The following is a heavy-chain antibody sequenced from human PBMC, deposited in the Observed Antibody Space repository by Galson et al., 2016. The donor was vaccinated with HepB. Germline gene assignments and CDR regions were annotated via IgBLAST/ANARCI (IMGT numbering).Heavy chain of an antibody. CDR2: ISFIASKK. Sequence: SLRLSCAASGLAFMHWVRQAPGKGLEWVAVISFIASKKYYADSVKGRFTISRDNSKNTLYLQMNSLRAEDTAVYYCASLHYGDYAGGYWGQGTLVTVSS. V-gene: IGHV3-30*19. D-gene: IGHD4-17*01. CDR3: ASLHYGDYAGGY. CDR1: GLAF. J-gene: IGHJ4*02.